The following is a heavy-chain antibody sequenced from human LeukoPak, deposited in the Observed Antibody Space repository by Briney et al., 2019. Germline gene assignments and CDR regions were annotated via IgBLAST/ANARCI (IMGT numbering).Heavy chain of an antibody. CDR2: IIPILGIA. CDR1: GGTFSSYA. D-gene: IGHD3-22*01. Sequence: SVKVSCKASGGTFSSYAISWVRQAPGQGLEWMGRIIPILGIANYAQKFQGRVTITADKSTSTAYMELSSLRSEDTAVYYCASSPLNYDSSGYYLGYWGQGTLVTVSS. J-gene: IGHJ4*02. V-gene: IGHV1-69*04. CDR3: ASSPLNYDSSGYYLGY.